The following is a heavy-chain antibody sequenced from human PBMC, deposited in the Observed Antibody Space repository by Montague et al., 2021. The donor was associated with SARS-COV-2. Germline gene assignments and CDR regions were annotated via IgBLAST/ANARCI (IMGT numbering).Heavy chain of an antibody. J-gene: IGHJ4*02. CDR2: KYYSGST. V-gene: IGHV4-39*01. CDR1: GASISSRSYY. D-gene: IGHD3-3*01. Sequence: SETLSLTCTVPGASISSRSYYWGWIRQPPGKGLEWIGFKYYSGSTYYNPTLKSRVTISVDTSKNQFSLKLSSVTAADTAVYYCATLPSRIAIFGGVQGYYFDDWGQGTLVTVSS. CDR3: ATLPSRIAIFGGVQGYYFDD.